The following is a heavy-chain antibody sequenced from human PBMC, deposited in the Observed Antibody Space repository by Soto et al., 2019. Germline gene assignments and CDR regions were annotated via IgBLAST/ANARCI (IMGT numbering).Heavy chain of an antibody. CDR2: IIPIFGTA. Sequence: SVKVTFKASGGTFSSYAISWVRQAPGQGLEWMGGIIPIFGTANYAQKFQGRVTITADKSTSTAYMELSSLRSEDTAVYYCARFDAGAYSSSWSGYYYYGMDVWGQGTTVTVSS. V-gene: IGHV1-69*06. D-gene: IGHD6-13*01. J-gene: IGHJ6*02. CDR3: ARFDAGAYSSSWSGYYYYGMDV. CDR1: GGTFSSYA.